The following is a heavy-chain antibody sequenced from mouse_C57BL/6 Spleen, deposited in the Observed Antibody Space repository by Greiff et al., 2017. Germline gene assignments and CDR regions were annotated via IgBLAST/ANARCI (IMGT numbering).Heavy chain of an antibody. CDR1: GFTFSSYA. D-gene: IGHD1-1*01. J-gene: IGHJ4*01. V-gene: IGHV5-4*03. Sequence: EVKLQESGGGLVKPGGSLKLSCAASGFTFSSYAMSWVRQTPEKRLEWVATISDGGSYTYYPDNVKGRFTISRDNAKNNLYLQMSHLKSEDTAMYYCARKEGFITGAMDYWGQGTSVTVSS. CDR3: ARKEGFITGAMDY. CDR2: ISDGGSYT.